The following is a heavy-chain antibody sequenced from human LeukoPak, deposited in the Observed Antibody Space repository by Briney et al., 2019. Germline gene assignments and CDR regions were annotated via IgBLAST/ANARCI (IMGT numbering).Heavy chain of an antibody. Sequence: PGGSLRLSCAASGFNFGSYSMTWVRQAPGKGLEWVSVMSADSATTFYADSVKGRFTFSRDNAKNTVFLQMSSLRAEDTALYYCARKSASGNYPLDYWGQGTLVTVSS. D-gene: IGHD3-10*01. CDR1: GFNFGSYS. V-gene: IGHV3-23*01. CDR2: MSADSATT. CDR3: ARKSASGNYPLDY. J-gene: IGHJ4*02.